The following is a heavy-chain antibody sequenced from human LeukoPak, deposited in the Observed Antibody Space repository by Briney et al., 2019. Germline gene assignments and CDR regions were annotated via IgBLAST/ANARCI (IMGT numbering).Heavy chain of an antibody. Sequence: SETLSLTCTVSGFSISSSSYYWGWMRPPPGKGLEWIGSIYYSGSTNYNPSLKSRVTISVDTSKNQFSMKLSSVKAADTAVYYCARDRYYGSGSYSDPYSYYYYMDVWGKGTTVTVSS. CDR3: ARDRYYGSGSYSDPYSYYYYMDV. CDR1: GFSISSSSYY. V-gene: IGHV4-39*07. J-gene: IGHJ6*03. CDR2: IYYSGST. D-gene: IGHD3-10*01.